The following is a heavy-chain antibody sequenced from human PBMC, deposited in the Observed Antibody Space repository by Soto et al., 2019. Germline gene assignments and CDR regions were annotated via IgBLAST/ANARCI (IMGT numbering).Heavy chain of an antibody. V-gene: IGHV1-8*01. CDR3: ARGPPYDILTGYDY. CDR1: GYTFTSYD. D-gene: IGHD3-9*01. CDR2: MNPNSGNT. Sequence: QVQLVQSGAEVKKPGASVKVSCKASGYTFTSYDINWVRQATGQGLEWMGWMNPNSGNTGYAQKFQGRVTMTRNTSISTPYMELSSLRSEDTAVYYCARGPPYDILTGYDYWGQGTLVTVSS. J-gene: IGHJ4*02.